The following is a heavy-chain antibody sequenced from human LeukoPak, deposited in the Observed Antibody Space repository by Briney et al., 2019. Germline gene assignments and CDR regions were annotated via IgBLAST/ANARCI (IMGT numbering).Heavy chain of an antibody. CDR2: IWNDGSKK. CDR3: ARCVYGVSTYYFDY. D-gene: IGHD4-17*01. J-gene: IGHJ4*02. Sequence: PGGSLRLSCAASGFTFSYYGMNWVRQAPGKGLEWVTLIWNDGSKKYYADSVKGLFTVSRDNSKNTLYLQMNSLRAEDTAVYYCARCVYGVSTYYFDYWGQGNLVTVSS. CDR1: GFTFSYYG. V-gene: IGHV3-33*01.